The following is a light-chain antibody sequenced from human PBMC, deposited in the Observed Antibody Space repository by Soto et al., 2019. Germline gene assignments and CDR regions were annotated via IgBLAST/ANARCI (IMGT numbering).Light chain of an antibody. V-gene: IGKV1-27*01. CDR3: QKYNSVPLT. CDR1: QGISTD. CDR2: AAS. Sequence: DIQMTQSPSSLSASVGDRVTSTCRASQGISTDLAWYQQKPGKVPKLLIYAASTLQSGVPSRFSGSGSGTDFTLTISSLQPEDVATYYCQKYNSVPLTFGGGTKVEIK. J-gene: IGKJ4*01.